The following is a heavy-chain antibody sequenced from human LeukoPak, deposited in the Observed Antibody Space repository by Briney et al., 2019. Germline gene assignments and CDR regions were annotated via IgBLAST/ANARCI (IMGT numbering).Heavy chain of an antibody. Sequence: SETLSLTCTVSGGSISSSSYYWGWIRQPPGKGLEWIGYIYYSGSTNYNPSLKSRVTISVDTSKNQFSLKLSSVTAADTAVYYCASDYGDYAALGYWGQGTLVTVSS. V-gene: IGHV4-61*05. CDR3: ASDYGDYAALGY. J-gene: IGHJ4*02. CDR1: GGSISSSSYY. D-gene: IGHD4-17*01. CDR2: IYYSGST.